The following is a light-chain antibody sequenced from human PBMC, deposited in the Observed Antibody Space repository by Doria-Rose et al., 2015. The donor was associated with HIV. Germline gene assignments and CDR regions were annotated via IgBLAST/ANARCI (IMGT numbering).Light chain of an antibody. Sequence: TQSPSTLSASVGDRVTITCRASQSISNWLAWYQQKPGQAPKLMLYKASTLQSGFPSRFRGSGSGTEFTLTINSLQPDDFATYYCQHFDKYFSWTFGHGTKVDIK. J-gene: IGKJ1*01. V-gene: IGKV1-5*03. CDR2: KAS. CDR3: QHFDKYFSWT. CDR1: QSISNW.